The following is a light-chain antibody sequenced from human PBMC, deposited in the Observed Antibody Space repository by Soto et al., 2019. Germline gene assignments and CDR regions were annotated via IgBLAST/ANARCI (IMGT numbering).Light chain of an antibody. J-gene: IGKJ3*01. CDR1: QSVSSSY. Sequence: EIVLTQSPGTLSLSPGERATLSCRASQSVSSSYFAWYQQKPGQAPRLLIYVASSRATGIPDRFSGSGSGTDFSLTISRLEPEDFAVYYCQQYGSSPRFTFGPGTKVDIK. CDR3: QQYGSSPRFT. V-gene: IGKV3-20*01. CDR2: VAS.